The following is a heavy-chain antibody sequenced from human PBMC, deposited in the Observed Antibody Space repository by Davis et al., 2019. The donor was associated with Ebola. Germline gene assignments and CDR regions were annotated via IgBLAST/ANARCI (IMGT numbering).Heavy chain of an antibody. CDR3: ARVRTHDYSNYGGVYYFDY. J-gene: IGHJ4*02. CDR1: GGSISSYY. Sequence: MPSETLPLTCTVSGGSISSYYWSWIRQPPGKGLEWIGYIYNSGSTNYNPSLKSRVTISVDTSKNQFSLKLSSVTAADTAVYYCARVRTHDYSNYGGVYYFDYWGQGTLVTVSS. CDR2: IYNSGST. V-gene: IGHV4-59*01. D-gene: IGHD4-11*01.